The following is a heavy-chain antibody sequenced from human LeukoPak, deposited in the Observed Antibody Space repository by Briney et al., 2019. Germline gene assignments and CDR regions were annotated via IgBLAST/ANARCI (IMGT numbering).Heavy chain of an antibody. CDR2: IIPIFGTA. CDR1: GYTFTSYY. J-gene: IGHJ5*02. Sequence: SVKVSCKASGYTFTSYYMHWVRQAPGQGLEWMGGIIPIFGTANYAQKFQGRVTITADESTSTAYMELSSLRSEDTAVYYCARGVAYGSGSPNWFDPWGQGTLVTVSS. CDR3: ARGVAYGSGSPNWFDP. V-gene: IGHV1-69*13. D-gene: IGHD3-10*01.